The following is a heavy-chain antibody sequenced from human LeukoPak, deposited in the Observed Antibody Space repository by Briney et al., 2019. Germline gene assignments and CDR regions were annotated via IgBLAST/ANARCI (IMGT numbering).Heavy chain of an antibody. CDR2: IYYSGST. CDR1: GGSISSGGYY. D-gene: IGHD3-10*01. Sequence: PSETLSLTCTVSGGSISSGGYYWSWIRQHPGKGLEWIGYIYYSGSTYYNPSLKSRVTISVDTSKNQFSLKLSSVTAADTAVYYCVRRAKWFGEGGVFWFDPWGQGTLVTVSS. V-gene: IGHV4-31*03. CDR3: VRRAKWFGEGGVFWFDP. J-gene: IGHJ5*02.